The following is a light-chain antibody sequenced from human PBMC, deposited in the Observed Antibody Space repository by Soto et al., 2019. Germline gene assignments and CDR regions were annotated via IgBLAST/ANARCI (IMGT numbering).Light chain of an antibody. CDR1: SSNIGSNY. J-gene: IGLJ2*01. V-gene: IGLV1-47*01. CDR2: RNN. Sequence: QSVLTQPPSASGTPGQTVTISCSGSSSNIGSNYVYWYQQLPGTAPKLLIYRNNQRPSGVPDRFSGSKSGTSASLAISGLRSEDEADYYCAAWDDSLSVLVFGGGTKLTVL. CDR3: AAWDDSLSVLV.